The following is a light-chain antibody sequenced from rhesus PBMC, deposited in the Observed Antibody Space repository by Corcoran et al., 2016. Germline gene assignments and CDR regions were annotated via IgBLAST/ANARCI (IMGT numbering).Light chain of an antibody. CDR1: SSVSTS. CDR2: RTS. V-gene: IGKV3-42*01. CDR3: QQGNSIPLT. Sequence: EIVLTQSPTSMAVSQGERVTISCTASSSVSTSYLHWYQQKPGFPPRLLVYRTSSLASGVPAMFSGSGSGTSYTLTISSMEVEDAANYYCQQGNSIPLTFGGGTKVEIK. J-gene: IGKJ4*01.